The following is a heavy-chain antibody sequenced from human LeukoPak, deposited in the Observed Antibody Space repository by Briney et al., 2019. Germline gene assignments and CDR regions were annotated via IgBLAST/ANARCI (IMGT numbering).Heavy chain of an antibody. Sequence: GGSLRLSCAASGFTFSSYWMSWVRRVPGKGLEWVANIKQDGSEKYYVDSVKGRFTISRDNAKNTLYLQMNSLRAEDTAVYYCARSVGYTNFDYWGQGTLVTVSS. CDR2: IKQDGSEK. D-gene: IGHD5-18*01. J-gene: IGHJ4*02. CDR3: ARSVGYTNFDY. CDR1: GFTFSSYW. V-gene: IGHV3-7*01.